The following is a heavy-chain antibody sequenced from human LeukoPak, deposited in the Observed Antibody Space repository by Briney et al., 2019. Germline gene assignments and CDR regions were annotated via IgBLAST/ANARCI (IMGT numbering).Heavy chain of an antibody. J-gene: IGHJ6*03. V-gene: IGHV4-39*01. Sequence: PSETLSLTCTVSGGSLSSSSYYWGWIRQPPGKGLEWIGSIYYSGSTYYNPSLKSRVTISVDTSKNQFSLKLRAVTAADTGVYFCARRFGGCSGGSCGYYMDVWGKGTTVTVSS. CDR2: IYYSGST. D-gene: IGHD2-15*01. CDR3: ARRFGGCSGGSCGYYMDV. CDR1: GGSLSSSSYY.